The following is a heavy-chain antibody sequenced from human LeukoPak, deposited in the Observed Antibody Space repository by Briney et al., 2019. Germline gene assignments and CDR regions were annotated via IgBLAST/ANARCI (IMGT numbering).Heavy chain of an antibody. J-gene: IGHJ5*02. Sequence: PSETLSLTCAVYGGSFSGYYWSWIRQPPGKGLEWIGEINHSGSTNYNPSLKSRVTISVDTSKNQFSLKLSSVTAADTAVYYCARWYNWNYGWFDPWGQGTLVTVSS. CDR2: INHSGST. D-gene: IGHD1-7*01. CDR3: ARWYNWNYGWFDP. V-gene: IGHV4-34*01. CDR1: GGSFSGYY.